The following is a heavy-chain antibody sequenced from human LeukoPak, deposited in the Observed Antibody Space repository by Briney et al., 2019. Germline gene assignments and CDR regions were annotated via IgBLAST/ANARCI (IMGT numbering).Heavy chain of an antibody. CDR2: IYYTGST. Sequence: SETLSLTCTVPGASINSGRYYWGWMRQPPGKGLEWIGTIYYTGSTSYHPSLKSRVTISVDTSENQFSLKLSSVTAADTAVYYCARGPSGYHNTGGQGTLVTVSS. V-gene: IGHV4-39*02. D-gene: IGHD5-12*01. J-gene: IGHJ4*02. CDR1: GASINSGRYY. CDR3: ARGPSGYHNT.